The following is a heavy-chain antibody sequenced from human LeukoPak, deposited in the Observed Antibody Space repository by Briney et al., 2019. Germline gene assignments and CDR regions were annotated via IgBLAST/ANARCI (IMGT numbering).Heavy chain of an antibody. CDR3: AKDAYGGATFFYYMDV. CDR1: GFTFDDYA. CDR2: ISWNSGNI. J-gene: IGHJ6*03. V-gene: IGHV3-9*01. D-gene: IGHD2/OR15-2a*01. Sequence: GGSLRLSCSGSGFTFDDYAMHWIRQTPGKGLEWVSGISWNSGNIAYADFVGGRFTISIDNAKNSLSLQMNSLSDEDTAVYYCAKDAYGGATFFYYMDVWGKGTTVTVSS.